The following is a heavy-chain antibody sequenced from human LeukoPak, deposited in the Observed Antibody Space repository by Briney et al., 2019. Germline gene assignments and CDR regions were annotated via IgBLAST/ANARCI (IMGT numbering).Heavy chain of an antibody. V-gene: IGHV4-61*02. CDR3: AGQKYYNFWNALNWFDP. CDR1: GGSISSGSYY. Sequence: SEILSLTCTVSGGSISSGSYYWSWIRQPAGKGLEWIGRIYTSGSTNYNPSLKSRVTISVDTSKNQFSLKLSSVTAADTAVYFCAGQKYYNFWNALNWFDPWGQGTPVTVSS. D-gene: IGHD3-3*01. CDR2: IYTSGST. J-gene: IGHJ5*02.